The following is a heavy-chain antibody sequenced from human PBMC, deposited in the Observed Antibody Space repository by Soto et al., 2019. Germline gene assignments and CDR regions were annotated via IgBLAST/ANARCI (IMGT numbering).Heavy chain of an antibody. CDR3: ARTTYSDY. CDR1: GFTFSSYW. V-gene: IGHV3-7*01. J-gene: IGHJ4*01. Sequence: PGGSLRLSCVASGFTFSSYWMSWVRQAPGKGLEWVANIKHYGSEKYYVDSVKGRFTISRDNAKNSLYLQMNSLRAEDTAVYYCARTTYSDYWGPGTLVTVSS. CDR2: IKHYGSEK.